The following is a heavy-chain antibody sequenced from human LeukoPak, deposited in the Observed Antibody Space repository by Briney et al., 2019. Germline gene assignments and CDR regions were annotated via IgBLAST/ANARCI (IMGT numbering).Heavy chain of an antibody. V-gene: IGHV2-70*04. D-gene: IGHD3-10*01. J-gene: IGHJ6*04. CDR2: IDWDDDK. CDR1: GFSLSPRGLR. CDR3: ARSYYYGSGSYVYYYGMDV. Sequence: SGPALVKPRQTLTLTCTFSGFSLSPRGLRVSWIRQPPGKPLEWLARIDWDDDKFYSTSLKTRLTISKDTSKNQVVLTMTNMDPVDTATYYCARSYYYGSGSYVYYYGMDVWGKGTTVTVSS.